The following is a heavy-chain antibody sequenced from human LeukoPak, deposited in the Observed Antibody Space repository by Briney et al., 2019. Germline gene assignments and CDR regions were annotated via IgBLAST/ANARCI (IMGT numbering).Heavy chain of an antibody. CDR2: IDYTGRT. Sequence: SETLSLTCIVSGGSIRSSNFFWGWFRQPPGKGPEWIGTIDYTGRTFYSPSVTSRVTVSLDTSKNQFSLRLSSMTAADTAVYYCARQPEIEYSYGFGDYWGQGRLVTATS. J-gene: IGHJ4*02. D-gene: IGHD5-18*01. CDR3: ARQPEIEYSYGFGDY. CDR1: GGSIRSSNFF. V-gene: IGHV4-39*01.